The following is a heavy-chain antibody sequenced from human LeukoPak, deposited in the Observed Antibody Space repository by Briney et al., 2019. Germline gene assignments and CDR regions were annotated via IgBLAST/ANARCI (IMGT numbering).Heavy chain of an antibody. Sequence: GGSLRLSCAASGFTFSDYAMHWVRQAPGKGLEFVSVIGPIGVYTYYANSVKGRFTISRGNSKSTVSLQMSSLRDEDMAVYYCARSPPGRTNWNYYDYWGRGTLVTVSS. CDR3: ARSPPGRTNWNYYDY. D-gene: IGHD1-1*01. CDR1: GFTFSDYA. V-gene: IGHV3-64*01. J-gene: IGHJ4*02. CDR2: IGPIGVYT.